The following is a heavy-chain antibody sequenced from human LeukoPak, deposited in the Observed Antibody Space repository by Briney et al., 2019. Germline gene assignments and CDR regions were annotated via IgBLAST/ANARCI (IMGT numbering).Heavy chain of an antibody. V-gene: IGHV1-69*13. J-gene: IGHJ4*02. CDR1: GGTFISYA. Sequence: ASVKVSCEASGGTFISYAISWVRQAPGQGLEWMGGIIPIFGTANYAQKFQGRVTITADESTSTAYMELSSLRSEDTAVYYCARGLSPTYSSSRSVDYWGQGTLVTVSS. D-gene: IGHD6-6*01. CDR3: ARGLSPTYSSSRSVDY. CDR2: IIPIFGTA.